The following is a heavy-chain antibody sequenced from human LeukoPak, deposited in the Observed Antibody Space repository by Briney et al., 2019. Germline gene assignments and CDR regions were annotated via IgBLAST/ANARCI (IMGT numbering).Heavy chain of an antibody. CDR2: IYYSGST. Sequence: SETPSLTCTVSGASISSSTYYWGWIRQPPGKGLEWIGTIYYSGSTYYNPSLKSRVTISVATSKNQFSLKLSSVTAADTAVYYCARRGHDSDYFDYWGQGTLVTVSS. CDR3: ARRGHDSDYFDY. D-gene: IGHD1-1*01. V-gene: IGHV4-39*01. CDR1: GASISSSTYY. J-gene: IGHJ4*02.